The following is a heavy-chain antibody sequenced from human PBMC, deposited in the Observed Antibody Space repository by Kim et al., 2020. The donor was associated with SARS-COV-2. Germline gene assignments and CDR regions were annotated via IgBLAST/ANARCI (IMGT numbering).Heavy chain of an antibody. Sequence: VSVKSRITINPDTSKTQFSLQLNSVTPEDTAVYYCARVPKYSSSSGWFDPWGQGTLVTVSS. D-gene: IGHD6-6*01. CDR3: ARVPKYSSSSGWFDP. V-gene: IGHV6-1*01. J-gene: IGHJ5*02.